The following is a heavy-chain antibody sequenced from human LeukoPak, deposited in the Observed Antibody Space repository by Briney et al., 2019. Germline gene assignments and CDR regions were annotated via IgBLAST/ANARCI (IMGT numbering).Heavy chain of an antibody. CDR1: GDSVSSNSAA. V-gene: IGHV6-1*01. D-gene: IGHD4-17*01. CDR3: ARGTLYGDYPQGFDP. CDR2: TYYRSKWYN. J-gene: IGHJ5*02. Sequence: SQTLSLTCAISGDSVSSNSAAWNWIRQSPSRGLEWLGRTYYRSKWYNDYAVSVKSRITINQDKSKNQFSLQLNSVTPEDTAVYYCARGTLYGDYPQGFDPWGQGTLVTVSS.